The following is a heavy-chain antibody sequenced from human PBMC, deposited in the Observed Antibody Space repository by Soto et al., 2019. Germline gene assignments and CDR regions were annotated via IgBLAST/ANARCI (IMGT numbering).Heavy chain of an antibody. J-gene: IGHJ5*02. D-gene: IGHD4-4*01. CDR1: GYTFTNYY. Sequence: ASVKVSCKASGYTFTNYYMHWVRQAPGQGLEWMGMINPRGGRTTYPQKFQGRVTMTEDTSTDTAYMELSSLRSEDTAVYYCVTDRQRRNINWFDPWGQGTLVTVSS. CDR3: VTDRQRRNINWFDP. CDR2: INPRGGRT. V-gene: IGHV1-46*01.